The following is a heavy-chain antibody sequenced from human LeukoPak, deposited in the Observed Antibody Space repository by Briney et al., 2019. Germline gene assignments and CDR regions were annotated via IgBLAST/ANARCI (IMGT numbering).Heavy chain of an antibody. J-gene: IGHJ6*02. CDR3: ARDMIYCSGGSCYPIYYHYYGMDV. V-gene: IGHV3-66*01. CDR2: IYSGGNT. D-gene: IGHD2-15*01. Sequence: PGGSLRLSCAASGFTVSSNYMSWVRQAPGKGLEWVSVIYSGGNTYYADSVKGRFTISRDNSKNTLYLQMNSLRAEDTAVYYCARDMIYCSGGSCYPIYYHYYGMDVWGQGTTVTVSS. CDR1: GFTVSSNY.